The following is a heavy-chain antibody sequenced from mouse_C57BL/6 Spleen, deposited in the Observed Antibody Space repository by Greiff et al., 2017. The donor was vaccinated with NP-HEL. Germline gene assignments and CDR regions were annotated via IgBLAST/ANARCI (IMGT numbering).Heavy chain of an antibody. V-gene: IGHV5-17*01. CDR2: ISSGSSTI. J-gene: IGHJ4*01. CDR3: ARETALVAHYCAMDY. D-gene: IGHD1-1*01. Sequence: EVMLVESGGGLVKPGGSLKLSCAASGFTFSDYGMHWVRQAPEKGLEWVAYISSGSSTIYYADTVKGRFTISRDNAKNTLFLQMTSLRSEDTAMYSCARETALVAHYCAMDYWGQGTSVTVSS. CDR1: GFTFSDYG.